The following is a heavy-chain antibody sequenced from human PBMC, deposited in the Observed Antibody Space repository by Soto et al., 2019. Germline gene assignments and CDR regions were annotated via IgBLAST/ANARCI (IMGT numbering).Heavy chain of an antibody. V-gene: IGHV4-31*03. Sequence: QVQLQESGPGLVKPSQTLSLTCSVSGDSISRXDXYXXWIRQHPEKGLEWIGNIYFRGNTYYSPSLESRLTISVDTSKNQFSLKLTSXTAADTXXXXXAXXXXXXXXGGYLIRGAFDIWGQGTMVTVSS. CDR2: IYFRGNT. CDR3: AXXXXXXXXGGYLIRGAFDI. J-gene: IGHJ3*02. D-gene: IGHD3-22*01. CDR1: GDSISRXDXY.